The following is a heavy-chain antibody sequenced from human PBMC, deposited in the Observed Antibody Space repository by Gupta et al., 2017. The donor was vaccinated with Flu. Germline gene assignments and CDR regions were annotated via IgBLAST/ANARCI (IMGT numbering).Heavy chain of an antibody. CDR1: GLTFSNAW. D-gene: IGHD6-13*01. V-gene: IGHV3-15*01. CDR3: TTALIAAVDFGY. Sequence: EEKLVESGGGLVKPGGSLRVTCAASGLTFSNAWMSRGRQAPGKGLEWVSRNKSNTDGWTTDYAAPVKGRFTISKDDSKNTLYLQMNSLKTEDTAVYYCTTALIAAVDFGYWGQGTLVTVSS. CDR2: NKSNTDGWTT. J-gene: IGHJ4*02.